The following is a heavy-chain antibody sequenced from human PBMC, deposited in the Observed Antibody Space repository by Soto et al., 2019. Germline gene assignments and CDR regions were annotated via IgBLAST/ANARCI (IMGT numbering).Heavy chain of an antibody. V-gene: IGHV4-30-4*01. CDR3: ARGITIFGVTHFDY. J-gene: IGHJ4*02. D-gene: IGHD3-3*01. Sequence: PSETLSLTCTVSGGSISSGDYYWSWIRQPPGKGLEWIGYIYYSGSTYYNPSLKSRVTISVDTSKNQFSLKLSSVTAADTAVYYCARGITIFGVTHFDYWGQGTLVTVSS. CDR2: IYYSGST. CDR1: GGSISSGDYY.